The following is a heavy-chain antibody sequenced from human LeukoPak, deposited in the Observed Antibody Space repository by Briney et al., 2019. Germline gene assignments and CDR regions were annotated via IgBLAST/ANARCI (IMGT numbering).Heavy chain of an antibody. Sequence: SVKVSCKASGGTFSSYAISWVRQAPGQGLEWVGRIIPIFGTANYAQKFQGRVTITTDESTSTAYMELSSLRSEDTAVYYCARTYYDFWSGYSNYYYYYMDVWGKGTTVTVSS. CDR1: GGTFSSYA. J-gene: IGHJ6*03. V-gene: IGHV1-69*05. CDR3: ARTYYDFWSGYSNYYYYYMDV. D-gene: IGHD3-3*01. CDR2: IIPIFGTA.